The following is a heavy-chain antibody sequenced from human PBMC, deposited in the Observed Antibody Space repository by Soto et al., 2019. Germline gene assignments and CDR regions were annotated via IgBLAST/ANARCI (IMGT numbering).Heavy chain of an antibody. J-gene: IGHJ4*02. CDR2: IYPEDSDA. D-gene: IGHD3-16*02. CDR3: TRHYRITFKGVFDY. Sequence: PGESLKISCKGSGYSFTTYWIGWVRQMPGKGLEWMGIIYPEDSDAGYSPSFQGQVTISADKSISTVYLQWSSLKASDTAIYYCTRHYRITFKGVFDYWGQGTQVTVSS. CDR1: GYSFTTYW. V-gene: IGHV5-51*01.